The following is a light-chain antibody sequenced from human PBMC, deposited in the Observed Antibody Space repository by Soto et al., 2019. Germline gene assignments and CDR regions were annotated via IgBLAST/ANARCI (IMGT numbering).Light chain of an antibody. Sequence: QSALTQPRSVSGSPGQSITISCTGTSSDVGGYNYVSWYQQYPGKAPKLMLYEVSNRPSGVSHRFSGSKSGNTASLTISGLQAEDEADYYCSSYTSSSTLFGGGTKLTVL. CDR2: EVS. V-gene: IGLV2-14*01. J-gene: IGLJ2*01. CDR3: SSYTSSSTL. CDR1: SSDVGGYNY.